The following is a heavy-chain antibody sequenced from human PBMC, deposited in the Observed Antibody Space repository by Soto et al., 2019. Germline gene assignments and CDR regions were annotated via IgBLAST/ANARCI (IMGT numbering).Heavy chain of an antibody. CDR2: IYHSGSR. V-gene: IGHV4-4*02. CDR1: GGSISSSNW. CDR3: ASLMGYGDYYYYYGVDV. D-gene: IGHD4-17*01. Sequence: SETLSLTCAVSGGSISSSNWWSWVRQPPGKGLEWIGEIYHSGSRNYNPSLKSRVTISVDESKNQFSLKLSSVTAADTAVYYGASLMGYGDYYYYYGVDVWGQGTTVTVSS. J-gene: IGHJ6*02.